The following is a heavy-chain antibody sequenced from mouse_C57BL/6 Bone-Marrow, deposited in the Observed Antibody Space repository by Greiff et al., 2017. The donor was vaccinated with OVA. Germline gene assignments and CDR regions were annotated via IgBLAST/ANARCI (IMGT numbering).Heavy chain of an antibody. CDR1: GFNIKDDY. Sequence: VQLQQSGAELVRPGASVKLSCTASGFNIKDDYMHWVKQRPEQGLEWIGWIDPENGDTEYASKFQGKATITADTSSNTAYLQLSSLTSEDTAVYYCTTSMVTGLYYAMDYWGQGTSVTVSS. CDR2: IDPENGDT. D-gene: IGHD2-2*01. CDR3: TTSMVTGLYYAMDY. V-gene: IGHV14-4*01. J-gene: IGHJ4*01.